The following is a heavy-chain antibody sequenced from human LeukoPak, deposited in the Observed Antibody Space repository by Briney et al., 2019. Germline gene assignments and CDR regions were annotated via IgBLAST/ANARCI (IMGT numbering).Heavy chain of an antibody. CDR2: IIPIFGTA. Sequence: GASVKVSCKASGGTFSSYAISWVRQAPGQGLEWMGGIIPIFGTANYAQKFQGRVTITADKSTSTAYMELSSLRSEDTAVYYCASWGIRYYYMDVWGKGTTVTVSS. J-gene: IGHJ6*03. V-gene: IGHV1-69*06. D-gene: IGHD3-16*01. CDR3: ASWGIRYYYMDV. CDR1: GGTFSSYA.